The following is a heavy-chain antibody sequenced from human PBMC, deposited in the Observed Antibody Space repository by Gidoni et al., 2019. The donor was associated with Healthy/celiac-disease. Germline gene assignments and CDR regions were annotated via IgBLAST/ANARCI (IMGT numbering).Heavy chain of an antibody. CDR2: ISGSGGST. Sequence: EVQLLESGGGLVQPGGSLRLSCAASGFTFSSYAMSWVRQAPGKGLEWVSAISGSGGSTYYADSVKGRFTISRDNSKNTLYLQMNSLRAEDTAVYYCAKDPPPVPSIAAAGVDYWGQGTLVTVSS. J-gene: IGHJ4*02. CDR3: AKDPPPVPSIAAAGVDY. V-gene: IGHV3-23*01. D-gene: IGHD6-13*01. CDR1: GFTFSSYA.